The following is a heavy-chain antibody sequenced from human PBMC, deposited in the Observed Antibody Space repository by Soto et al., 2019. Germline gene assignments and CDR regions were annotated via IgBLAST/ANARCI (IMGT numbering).Heavy chain of an antibody. Sequence: QPPGKGLEWIGYIYYSGSTNYNPSLKSRVTISVDTSKNQFSLKLSSVTAADTVVYSCARVWGGAFVTWGQGKMVTV. CDR3: ARVWGGAFVT. V-gene: IGHV4-59*01. J-gene: IGHJ3*02. D-gene: IGHD3-10*01. CDR2: IYYSGST.